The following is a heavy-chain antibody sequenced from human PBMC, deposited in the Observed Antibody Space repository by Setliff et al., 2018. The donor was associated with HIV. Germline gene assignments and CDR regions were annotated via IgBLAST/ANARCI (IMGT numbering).Heavy chain of an antibody. CDR1: GGTFRNYG. V-gene: IGHV1-69*05. J-gene: IGHJ3*02. Sequence: SVKVSCKASGGTFRNYGLSWVRQAPGQGLEWMGAIMPFFGPANYAQKFQGRVTITTDESTSTVYMELPSLRSEDTAVYYCARSPQLYGDYRDAFDIWVHGTMVTVSS. D-gene: IGHD4-17*01. CDR3: ARSPQLYGDYRDAFDI. CDR2: IMPFFGPA.